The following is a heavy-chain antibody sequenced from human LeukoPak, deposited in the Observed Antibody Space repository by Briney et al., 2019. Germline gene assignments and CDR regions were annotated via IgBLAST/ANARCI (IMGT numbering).Heavy chain of an antibody. CDR2: IDYSGST. J-gene: IGHJ6*03. Sequence: SETLSLTCTVSGGSISSHYWNWIRQPPGKGLEWIGYIDYSGSTNYNPSLKSRVTMSVDTSKNQFSLKLSSVTAADTAGYYCARVGSCSSTSCYSEDYYYYMDVWGKGTTVTVSS. D-gene: IGHD2-2*01. V-gene: IGHV4-59*11. CDR3: ARVGSCSSTSCYSEDYYYYMDV. CDR1: GGSISSHY.